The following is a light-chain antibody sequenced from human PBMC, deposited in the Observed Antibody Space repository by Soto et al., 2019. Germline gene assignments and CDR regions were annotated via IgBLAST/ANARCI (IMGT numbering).Light chain of an antibody. CDR2: AVS. Sequence: DIQMTQSPSSLSASVGDRVTITCRASQSISSYLNWYQQKPGKAPNLLIYAVSNLQSGVPSRFSGSGXGXXXXLXISXLQLXDFATYYCQQSYSTPRTFGQGTKVEIK. V-gene: IGKV1-39*01. CDR3: QQSYSTPRT. J-gene: IGKJ1*01. CDR1: QSISSY.